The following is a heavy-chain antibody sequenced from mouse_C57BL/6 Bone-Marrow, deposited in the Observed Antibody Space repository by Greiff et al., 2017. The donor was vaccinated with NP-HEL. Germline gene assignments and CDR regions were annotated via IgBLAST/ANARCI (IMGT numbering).Heavy chain of an antibody. Sequence: VQLQQSGPVLVKPGASVKMSCKASGYTFTDYYMNWVKQSHGKSLEWIGVINPYNGGTSYNQKLKGQATLTVDKSSSTAYMELNSLTSEDSAVYYCAKDYDGFSWFAYWGQGTLVTVSA. D-gene: IGHD2-4*01. CDR1: GYTFTDYY. J-gene: IGHJ3*01. V-gene: IGHV1-19*01. CDR3: AKDYDGFSWFAY. CDR2: INPYNGGT.